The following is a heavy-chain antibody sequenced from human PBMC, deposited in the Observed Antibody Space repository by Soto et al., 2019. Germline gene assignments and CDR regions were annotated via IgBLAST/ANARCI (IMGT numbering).Heavy chain of an antibody. Sequence: ASVKVSCKAPRDTFTSYYINWVRQAPGQGLEWMGVINPHGGSTAYAQKFKGRVTLTRDTSASTVYMEVSSLTSEDTAMYYCARSSGGNFGIIIEGTNWFAPGGQGTLVTSSS. D-gene: IGHD1-26*01. CDR3: ARSSGGNFGIIIEGTNWFAP. CDR2: INPHGGST. V-gene: IGHV1-46*01. J-gene: IGHJ5*02. CDR1: RDTFTSYY.